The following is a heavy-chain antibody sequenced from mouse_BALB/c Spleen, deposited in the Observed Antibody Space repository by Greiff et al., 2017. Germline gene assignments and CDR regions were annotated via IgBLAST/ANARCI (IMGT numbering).Heavy chain of an antibody. V-gene: IGHV1-7*01. Sequence: VHLVESGAELAKPGASVKMSCKASGYTFTSYWMHWVKQRPGQGLEWIGYINPSTGYTEYNQKFKDKATLTADKSSSTAYMQLSSLTSEDSAVYYCARTRDYGWFAYWGQGTLVTVSA. CDR1: GYTFTSYW. D-gene: IGHD2-4*01. CDR2: INPSTGYT. CDR3: ARTRDYGWFAY. J-gene: IGHJ3*01.